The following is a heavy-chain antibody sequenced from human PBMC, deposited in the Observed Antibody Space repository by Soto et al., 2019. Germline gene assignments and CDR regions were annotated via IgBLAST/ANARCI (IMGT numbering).Heavy chain of an antibody. Sequence: SVNVSFKASGGTFSIYSISLFLHSPGQGLEWMGGIIPIFGTANYAQKFQGRVTINADESTSTAYMELSSLRSEDTAVYYCARGIDASQWWLEQWGQRTMVNVSS. CDR1: GGTFSIYS. CDR2: IIPIFGTA. V-gene: IGHV1-69*13. J-gene: IGHJ4*02. CDR3: ARGIDASQWWLEQ. D-gene: IGHD2-15*01.